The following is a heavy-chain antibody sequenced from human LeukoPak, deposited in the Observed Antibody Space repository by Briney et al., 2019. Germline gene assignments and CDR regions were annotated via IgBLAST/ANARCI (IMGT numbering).Heavy chain of an antibody. V-gene: IGHV3-7*03. Sequence: GSLRLSCAASGFTFSTYWMTWVRQAPGKGLEWVASINQDGSGKYYVDSVKGRFTISRDNAQKSLYLEMNSLRAEDTAVYYCARAVTSTEGYWGQGTLVTVSS. CDR3: ARAVTSTEGY. CDR1: GFTFSTYW. J-gene: IGHJ4*02. CDR2: INQDGSGK. D-gene: IGHD4-17*01.